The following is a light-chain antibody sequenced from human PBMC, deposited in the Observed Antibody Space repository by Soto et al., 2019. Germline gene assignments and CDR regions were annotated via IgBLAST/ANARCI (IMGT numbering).Light chain of an antibody. CDR2: SNN. J-gene: IGLJ1*01. V-gene: IGLV1-44*01. CDR3: AAWDDSLKGFV. CDR1: RSNIGDNS. Sequence: QSVLTQSPSASGAPGQRVTLSCSGSRSNIGDNSVLWYQHLSGTAPKLLIFSNNQRPAGVPDRFSGSKSGTSASLAISGLQSDDEADYYCAAWDDSLKGFVFGTGTKLTVL.